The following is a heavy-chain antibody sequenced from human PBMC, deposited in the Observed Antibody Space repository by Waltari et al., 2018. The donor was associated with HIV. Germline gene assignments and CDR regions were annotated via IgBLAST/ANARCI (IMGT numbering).Heavy chain of an antibody. CDR2: IYYSGST. CDR3: ARHSLEYMVRGARGINWFDP. Sequence: QLQLQESGPGLVKPSETLSLTCTVSGGSISRSSYYWGWTRQPPGKGLEWIGSIYYSGSTYYNPSHKSRVTISVDTSKNQFSLKLSSVTAADTAVYYCARHSLEYMVRGARGINWFDPWGQGTLVTVSS. V-gene: IGHV4-39*01. D-gene: IGHD3-10*01. CDR1: GGSISRSSYY. J-gene: IGHJ5*02.